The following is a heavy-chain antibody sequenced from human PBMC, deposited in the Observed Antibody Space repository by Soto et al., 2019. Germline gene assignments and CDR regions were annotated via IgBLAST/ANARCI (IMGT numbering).Heavy chain of an antibody. D-gene: IGHD6-6*01. V-gene: IGHV3-33*01. CDR1: GFPFNSYG. CDR3: ARTALGSSSWYFDY. CDR2: IWYDGSNK. Sequence: GGPLRLSCVACGFPFNSYGMHGVRQAPGKGLEWVAVIWYDGSNKYYADSVKGRFTISRDNAKNTLYLQMNSLRAEDTAVYYCARTALGSSSWYFDYWGQGTLVTVSS. J-gene: IGHJ4*02.